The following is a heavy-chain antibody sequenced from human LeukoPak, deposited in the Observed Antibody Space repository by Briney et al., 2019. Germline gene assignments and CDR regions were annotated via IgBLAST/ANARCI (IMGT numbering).Heavy chain of an antibody. D-gene: IGHD2-2*01. CDR1: GFSFSTHS. J-gene: IGHJ4*02. V-gene: IGHV3-21*01. CDR2: ISASSNFI. CDR3: ARPATGYCSSAGCHWDS. Sequence: GGSLRLSCAASGFSFSTHSMYWVRQAPGKGLEWVSSISASSNFIHYAESVRGRFTISRDNAKNSLYLQMNSLGAQDTAVYYCARPATGYCSSAGCHWDSWGQGTLVTVSS.